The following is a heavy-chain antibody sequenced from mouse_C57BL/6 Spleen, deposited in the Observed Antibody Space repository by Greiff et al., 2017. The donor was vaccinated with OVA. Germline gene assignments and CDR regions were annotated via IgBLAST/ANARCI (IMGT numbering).Heavy chain of an antibody. D-gene: IGHD2-4*01. V-gene: IGHV1-39*01. CDR3: ARSDYDSYYFDY. J-gene: IGHJ2*02. CDR2: INPNYGTN. Sequence: EVQLQQSGPELVKPGASVKISCKASGYSFTDYNMNWVKQSNGKSLEWIGVINPNYGTNSYNQKFKGKATLTVDQSSSTAYMQNNSRTSEDSAVYYFARSDYDSYYFDYWGQGTSLTVSS. CDR1: GYSFTDYN.